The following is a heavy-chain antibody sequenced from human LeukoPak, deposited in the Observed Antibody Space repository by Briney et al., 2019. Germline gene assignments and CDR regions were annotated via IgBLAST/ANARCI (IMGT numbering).Heavy chain of an antibody. D-gene: IGHD3-22*01. J-gene: IGHJ1*01. Sequence: PGGSLRLSCAASGFTFSSYWMSWVRQAPGKGLEWVANIKQDGSEKYYVDSVKGRFTISRDNAKNSLYLQMNSLRAEDTAVYYCARVATYYYDSSGYYPLRFRYFQHWGQGTLVTVSS. V-gene: IGHV3-7*01. CDR3: ARVATYYYDSSGYYPLRFRYFQH. CDR2: IKQDGSEK. CDR1: GFTFSSYW.